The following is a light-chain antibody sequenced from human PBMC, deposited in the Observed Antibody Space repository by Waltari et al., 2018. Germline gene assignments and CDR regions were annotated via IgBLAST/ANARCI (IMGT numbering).Light chain of an antibody. V-gene: IGLV2-14*01. Sequence: QSALTQPASVSGSPGQSITTSCTGTNSDLGYYNYVSWYQQYPGKAPKLMIFDVTRWPSGVSHRFSGSKSGNTASLTISGLQAEDEADYFCAAYTSTNTVIFGGGTKVTVL. CDR1: NSDLGYYNY. CDR3: AAYTSTNTVI. J-gene: IGLJ2*01. CDR2: DVT.